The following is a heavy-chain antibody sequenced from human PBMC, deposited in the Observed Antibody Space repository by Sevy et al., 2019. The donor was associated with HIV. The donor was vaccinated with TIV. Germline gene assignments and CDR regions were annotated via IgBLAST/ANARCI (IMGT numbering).Heavy chain of an antibody. V-gene: IGHV4-59*01. D-gene: IGHD5-18*01. CDR1: GGSISSNY. J-gene: IGHJ4*02. CDR3: ARSSGYSYCDFDY. CDR2: IYSSGSS. Sequence: SETLSLTCTVSGGSISSNYWSWIRQPPGKGLEWIGYIYSSGSSYNPSLKSRVSISMDTSKNQFSLKLNSVTAADTAVYYCARSSGYSYCDFDYWGQGTLVTVSS.